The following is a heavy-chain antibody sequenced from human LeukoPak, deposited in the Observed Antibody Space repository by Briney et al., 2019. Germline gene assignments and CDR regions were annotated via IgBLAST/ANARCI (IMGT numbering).Heavy chain of an antibody. D-gene: IGHD6-6*01. J-gene: IGHJ4*02. CDR2: IWYDGSNK. V-gene: IGHV3-33*01. CDR3: ARDRLLSSPFDY. CDR1: GFTFSSYG. Sequence: PGRSLRLSCAASGFTFSSYGMHWVRQAPGKGLEWVAVIWYDGSNKYYADSVKGRFTISRDNSKNTLYLQMNSLRAEDTAVYYCARDRLLSSPFDYWGQGTLVTVSS.